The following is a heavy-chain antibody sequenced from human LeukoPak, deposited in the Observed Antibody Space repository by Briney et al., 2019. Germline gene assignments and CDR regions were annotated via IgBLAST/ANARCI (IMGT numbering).Heavy chain of an antibody. CDR1: GDSVSSNSAA. J-gene: IGHJ5*02. CDR3: ARVPYYYGSGSPNWFDP. Sequence: SLTLSLTCAISGDSVSSNSAAWNWIRQSPSRGLEWLGRTYYRSKWYNDYAVSVKSRITINPDTSKNQFSLQLNSVTPEDTAVYYCARVPYYYGSGSPNWFDPWGQGTLVTVSS. CDR2: TYYRSKWYN. D-gene: IGHD3-10*01. V-gene: IGHV6-1*01.